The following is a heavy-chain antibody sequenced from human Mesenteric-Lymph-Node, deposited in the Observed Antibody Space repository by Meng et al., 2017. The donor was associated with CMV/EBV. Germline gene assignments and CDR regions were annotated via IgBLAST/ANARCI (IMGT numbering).Heavy chain of an antibody. J-gene: IGHJ4*02. D-gene: IGHD3-3*01. CDR1: GGPISSYY. CDR2: IYYSGST. Sequence: SETLSLTCTVSGGPISSYYWSWIRQPPGKGLEWIGYIYYSGSTNYNPSLKSRVTISVDTSKNQFSLKLSSVTAADTAVYYCARGDFWSGYFDYWGQGTLVTVSS. V-gene: IGHV4-59*01. CDR3: ARGDFWSGYFDY.